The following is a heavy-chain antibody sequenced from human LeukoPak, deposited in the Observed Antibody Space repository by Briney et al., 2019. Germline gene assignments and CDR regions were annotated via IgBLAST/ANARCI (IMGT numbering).Heavy chain of an antibody. D-gene: IGHD3-3*01. Sequence: GGSLRLSCAASGFTFSSYSMSWVRQAPDKGLEWVAVISYDGSNKYYADSVKGRFTISRDNSKNTLYLQMNSLRAEDTAVYYCAREGSDYDFWSGYYGFDYWGQGTLVTVSS. V-gene: IGHV3-30-3*01. CDR3: AREGSDYDFWSGYYGFDY. CDR2: ISYDGSNK. J-gene: IGHJ4*02. CDR1: GFTFSSYS.